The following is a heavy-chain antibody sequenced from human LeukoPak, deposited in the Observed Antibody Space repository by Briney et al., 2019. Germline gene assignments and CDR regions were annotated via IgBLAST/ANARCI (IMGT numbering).Heavy chain of an antibody. CDR1: GFTFSNYW. CDR3: ARIGAGPAGFDF. V-gene: IGHV3-7*05. Sequence: GGSLRHSCAASGFTFSNYWMSWVRQAPGKGLEGVANIKSDGSEKYYADTVKGRFTISRDNAKNSLYLQVNSLRAEDTAVYYCARIGAGPAGFDFWGQGTLVTVSS. CDR2: IKSDGSEK. J-gene: IGHJ4*02. D-gene: IGHD3-16*01.